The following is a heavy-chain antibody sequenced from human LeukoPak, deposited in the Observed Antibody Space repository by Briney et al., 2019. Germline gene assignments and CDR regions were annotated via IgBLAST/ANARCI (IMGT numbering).Heavy chain of an antibody. J-gene: IGHJ6*02. D-gene: IGHD2-15*01. CDR1: GGSISSYY. V-gene: IGHV4-4*07. CDR2: IYTSGST. Sequence: SETLSLTCTVSGGSISSYYWSWIRQPAGKGLEWIGRIYTSGSTNYNPSLKSRVTMSVDTSKNQFSLKLSSVTAADTAVYYCARLGVVVSYYGMDVWGQGTTVTVSS. CDR3: ARLGVVVSYYGMDV.